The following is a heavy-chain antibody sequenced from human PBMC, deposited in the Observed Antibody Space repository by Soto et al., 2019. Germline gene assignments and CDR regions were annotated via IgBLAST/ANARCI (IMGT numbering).Heavy chain of an antibody. J-gene: IGHJ4*02. CDR1: GFTFSSYS. Sequence: EVQLVESGGGLVQPGGSLRLSCAASGFTFSSYSMNWVRQAPGKGLEWVSYISSSSSTIYYADSVKGRFTISRDNAKNSLYLQMNSLRAEDRAVYYCARGGAYGGGLDWGQGTLVTVSS. CDR3: ARGGAYGGGLD. CDR2: ISSSSSTI. D-gene: IGHD5-12*01. V-gene: IGHV3-48*01.